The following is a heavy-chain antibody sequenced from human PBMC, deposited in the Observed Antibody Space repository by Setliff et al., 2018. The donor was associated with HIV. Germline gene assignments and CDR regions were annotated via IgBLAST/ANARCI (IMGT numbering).Heavy chain of an antibody. Sequence: PGGSLRLSCAASGFTFSSYGMHWVRQAPGKGLEWVAVIWSDGSNKYYGDSVKGRFTVSRDNAKNSLFLQMNSLRAEDTAVYYCARVTSGTTAGDYWGQGTLVTVSS. CDR1: GFTFSSYG. V-gene: IGHV3-33*01. CDR2: IWSDGSNK. CDR3: ARVTSGTTAGDY. J-gene: IGHJ4*02. D-gene: IGHD1-1*01.